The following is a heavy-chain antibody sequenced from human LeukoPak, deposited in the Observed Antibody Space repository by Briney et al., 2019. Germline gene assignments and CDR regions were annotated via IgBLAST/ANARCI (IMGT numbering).Heavy chain of an antibody. J-gene: IGHJ4*02. D-gene: IGHD1-26*01. CDR1: GFTFSSYA. CDR3: AKAVRSGSYYFDY. V-gene: IGHV3-23*01. Sequence: PGGSLRLSCAASGFTFSSYAMSWVRQAPGKGLEWVSAISGSGGSTYYADSVKGRFTISRDNSKNTLCLQMNSLRAEDTAVYYCAKAVRSGSYYFDYWGQGTLVTVSS. CDR2: ISGSGGST.